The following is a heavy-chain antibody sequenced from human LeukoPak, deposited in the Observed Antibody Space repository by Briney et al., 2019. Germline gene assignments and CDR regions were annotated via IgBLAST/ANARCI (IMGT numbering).Heavy chain of an antibody. Sequence: GGSLRLSCAVAGFTFSSYAMSWVRQAPGKGLEWVSSISGNGGSSKYADSVQGRFTTSRVNSKNTLYLQMNSLRVEDTAVYYCAKEIGLLASWGQGPLVTVSS. CDR2: ISGNGGSS. CDR3: AKEIGLLAS. J-gene: IGHJ5*01. V-gene: IGHV3-23*01. D-gene: IGHD3-16*01. CDR1: GFTFSSYA.